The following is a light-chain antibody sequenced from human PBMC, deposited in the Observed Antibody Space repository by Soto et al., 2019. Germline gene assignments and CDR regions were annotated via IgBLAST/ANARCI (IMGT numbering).Light chain of an antibody. Sequence: DIQMTQSPSTLSASVGDRVTITCRASQSISSWLAWYQQKPGKAPKLLIYDASSLESGVPSRFSGSGSGTEFTLTISSPQPDDFATYYCQQYNSYPYTFGQGTKLDIK. J-gene: IGKJ2*01. CDR2: DAS. V-gene: IGKV1-5*01. CDR1: QSISSW. CDR3: QQYNSYPYT.